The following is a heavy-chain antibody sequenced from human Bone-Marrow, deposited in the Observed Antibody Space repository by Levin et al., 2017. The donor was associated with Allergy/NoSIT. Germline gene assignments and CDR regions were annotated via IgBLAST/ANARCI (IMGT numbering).Heavy chain of an antibody. CDR3: SRGPSNGYYDQLDY. D-gene: IGHD3-22*01. J-gene: IGHJ4*02. CDR1: GYTFSGYY. V-gene: IGHV1-2*06. Sequence: ASVKVSCKASGYTFSGYYIHWVRQAPGQGLEWMGRINPNSGGTHYARKFQARVTMTRDTSISAAYMEVSSLRSDDTAVYYCSRGPSNGYYDQLDYWGQGTLVTVSS. CDR2: INPNSGGT.